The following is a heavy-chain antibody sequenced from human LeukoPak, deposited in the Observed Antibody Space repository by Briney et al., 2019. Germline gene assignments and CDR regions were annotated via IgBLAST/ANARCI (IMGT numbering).Heavy chain of an antibody. J-gene: IGHJ4*02. CDR2: ISSNGGST. V-gene: IGHV3-64*01. Sequence: GGSLRLSCAASGFTFISYAMHWVRQAPGKGLEYVSAISSNGGSTYYANSVKGRFTISRDNSKNTLYLQTGSLRAEDMAVYYCARDRITMVRGVLWRGYFDYWGQGTLVSVSS. D-gene: IGHD3-10*01. CDR1: GFTFISYA. CDR3: ARDRITMVRGVLWRGYFDY.